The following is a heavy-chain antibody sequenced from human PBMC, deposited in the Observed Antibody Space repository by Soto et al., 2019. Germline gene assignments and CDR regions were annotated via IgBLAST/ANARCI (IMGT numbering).Heavy chain of an antibody. J-gene: IGHJ4*02. CDR2: IGRKANNYAT. Sequence: RGSLRLSCAASGFIFSGAAMHWVRQASGKGLEWVGRIGRKANNYATEYAASVEGRFTISRDDSKNTLYLQMNSLRAEDTAVYYCAKDPARFLEWLSPDYWGQGTLVTVSS. CDR1: GFIFSGAA. D-gene: IGHD3-3*01. CDR3: AKDPARFLEWLSPDY. V-gene: IGHV3-73*01.